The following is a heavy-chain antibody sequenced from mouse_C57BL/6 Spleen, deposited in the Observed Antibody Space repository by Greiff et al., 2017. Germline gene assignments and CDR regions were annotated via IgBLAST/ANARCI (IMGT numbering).Heavy chain of an antibody. CDR2: IYPSDSDT. J-gene: IGHJ3*01. Sequence: QVQLQQPGAELVKPGASVKVSCKASGYTFTSYWMHWVKQRPGQGLEWIGRIYPSDSDTNYNQTFKGKATLTVDKSSSTAYMQLSSLTSEDSAVYYCAKDGRSSPWFAYWGQGTLVTVSA. CDR1: GYTFTSYW. D-gene: IGHD1-1*01. CDR3: AKDGRSSPWFAY. V-gene: IGHV1-74*01.